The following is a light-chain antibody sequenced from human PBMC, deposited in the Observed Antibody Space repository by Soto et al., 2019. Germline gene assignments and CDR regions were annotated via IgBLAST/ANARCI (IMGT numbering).Light chain of an antibody. CDR2: GAS. CDR1: QSVSSN. V-gene: IGKV3-15*01. Sequence: EIVMTQSPATLSVSPGERATLSCRASQSVSSNLAWYQQKPGLAPRLLIYGASTGATGLPARFSGSGSGTEFTLTISSLQSEDFAVYYCQQYNNWPFTFGHGTKVDIK. J-gene: IGKJ3*01. CDR3: QQYNNWPFT.